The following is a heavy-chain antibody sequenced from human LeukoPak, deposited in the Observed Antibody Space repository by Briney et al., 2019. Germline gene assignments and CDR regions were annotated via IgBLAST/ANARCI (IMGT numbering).Heavy chain of an antibody. CDR2: ISSSSSYI. CDR3: ARAPYDSTGYEPPLAFDI. V-gene: IGHV3-21*01. Sequence: KPGGSRRLSGAASGFTFSTYTMNWGSQAPGKGLEWGATISSSSSYIYYGGPVKGRVPNSRDNAKTSLHLQMNSLRAEDTAVYYCARAPYDSTGYEPPLAFDIWGQGTMVTVSS. J-gene: IGHJ3*02. D-gene: IGHD3-22*01. CDR1: GFTFSTYT.